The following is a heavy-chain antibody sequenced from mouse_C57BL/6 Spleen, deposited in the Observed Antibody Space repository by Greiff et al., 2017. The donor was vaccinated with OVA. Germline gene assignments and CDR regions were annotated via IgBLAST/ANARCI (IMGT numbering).Heavy chain of an antibody. D-gene: IGHD2-12*01. V-gene: IGHV5-4*01. Sequence: EVMLVESGGGLVKPGGSLKLSCAASGFTFSSYAMSWVRQTPEKRLEWVATISDGGSYTYYPDNVKGRFTISRDNAKNNLYLQMSHLKSEDTAMYYCARDYERDYFDYRGQGTTLTVSS. CDR3: ARDYERDYFDY. J-gene: IGHJ2*01. CDR1: GFTFSSYA. CDR2: ISDGGSYT.